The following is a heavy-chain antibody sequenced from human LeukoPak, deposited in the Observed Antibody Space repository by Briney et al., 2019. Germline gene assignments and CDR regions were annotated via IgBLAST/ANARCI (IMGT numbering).Heavy chain of an antibody. CDR1: GYTFTSYA. J-gene: IGHJ4*02. CDR2: INAGNGNT. D-gene: IGHD3-10*01. V-gene: IGHV1-3*01. Sequence: GASVKVSCKASGYTFTSYAMHWVRQAPGQRLEWMGWINAGNGNTKYSQKFQGRVTITRDTSASTAYMELSSLRSEDTAVYYCARELIKSLYYGSGSPGDYWGQGTLVTVSS. CDR3: ARELIKSLYYGSGSPGDY.